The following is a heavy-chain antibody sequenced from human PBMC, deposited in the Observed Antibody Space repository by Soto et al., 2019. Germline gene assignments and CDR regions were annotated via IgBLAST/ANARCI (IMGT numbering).Heavy chain of an antibody. D-gene: IGHD3-16*02. Sequence: QVQLVESGGGLVQPGRSLRLSCAASGFTFSSYAMHWVRQAPGKGLEWVAVISYDGSDKYYADSVKGRFTISRDNSKNTLNLQMNSLRADHTAVYYCAKALGELSPESYDYWGQGTLITVSS. CDR1: GFTFSSYA. CDR3: AKALGELSPESYDY. V-gene: IGHV3-30*18. CDR2: ISYDGSDK. J-gene: IGHJ4*02.